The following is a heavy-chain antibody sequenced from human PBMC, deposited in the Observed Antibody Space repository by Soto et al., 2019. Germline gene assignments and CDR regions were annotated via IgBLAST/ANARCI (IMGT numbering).Heavy chain of an antibody. V-gene: IGHV4-30-4*01. CDR2: IYYSGST. D-gene: IGHD4-4*01. CDR3: ARMSTVTINYYSYGMDV. CDR1: GGSISSGDYY. Sequence: QVQLQESGPGLLKPSQTLSLTCTVSGGSISSGDYYWSWIRQPPGNGLKWIGYIYYSGSTSYNQSLKSRVTLSEDTSKNEFSLKLSAVTAAATAVYYCARMSTVTINYYSYGMDVWGQGTTVTVSS. J-gene: IGHJ6*02.